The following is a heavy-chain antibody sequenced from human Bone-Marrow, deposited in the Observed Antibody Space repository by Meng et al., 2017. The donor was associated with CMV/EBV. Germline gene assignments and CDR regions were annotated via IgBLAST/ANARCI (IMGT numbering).Heavy chain of an antibody. V-gene: IGHV4-59*01. Sequence: SETLSLTCTVSGGSISSYYWSWVRQPPGKGLEWIGYIYYTGSTNYNPSLKSRVTISADTSNNQFSLRLTSVTAADTAVYYCARASGTTNLATDYWGQGTLVTASS. D-gene: IGHD1-7*01. J-gene: IGHJ4*02. CDR1: GGSISSYY. CDR3: ARASGTTNLATDY. CDR2: IYYTGST.